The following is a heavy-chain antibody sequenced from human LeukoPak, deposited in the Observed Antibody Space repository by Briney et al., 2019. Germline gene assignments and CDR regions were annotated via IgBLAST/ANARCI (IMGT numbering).Heavy chain of an antibody. V-gene: IGHV3-30*02. J-gene: IGHJ4*02. CDR3: AKDPRDHSYGWSWRYFDY. CDR2: IRYDGSNK. CDR1: GFTFSTYG. D-gene: IGHD5-18*01. Sequence: GGSLRLSCAASGFTFSTYGMHWVRQAPGKGLEWVAFIRYDGSNKYYADSVKGRFTISRDNSKNTLYLQMNSLRAEDTAVYYCAKDPRDHSYGWSWRYFDYWGQGTLVTVSS.